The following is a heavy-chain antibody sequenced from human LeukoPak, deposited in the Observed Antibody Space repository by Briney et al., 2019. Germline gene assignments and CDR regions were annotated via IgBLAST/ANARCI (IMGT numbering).Heavy chain of an antibody. CDR1: GDSISTGTYS. CDR3: AKTGGGSDPY. D-gene: IGHD2-15*01. J-gene: IGHJ4*02. CDR2: IYHSGNA. V-gene: IGHV4-30-2*02. Sequence: SETLSLTCAVSGDSISTGTYSWSWIRQPPGKGLEWIGFIYHSGNAYYNPSLKSRVTISVDTSKNQFSLKLNSVTAADTAVYYCAKTGGGSDPYWGQGTLVTVSS.